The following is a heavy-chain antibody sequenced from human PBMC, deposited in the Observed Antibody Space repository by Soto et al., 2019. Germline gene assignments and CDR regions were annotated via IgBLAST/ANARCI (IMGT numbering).Heavy chain of an antibody. CDR2: IVVGSGNT. J-gene: IGHJ6*02. D-gene: IGHD3-22*01. CDR1: GFTFTSSA. Sequence: ASVKVSCKASGFTFTSSAVQWVRQARGQRLEWIGWIVVGSGNTNYAQKFQERVTITRDMSTSTAYMELSSLRSEDTAVYYCAAPTYYYDSSGPPNKYYYYYYGMDVWGQGTTVTVSS. CDR3: AAPTYYYDSSGPPNKYYYYYYGMDV. V-gene: IGHV1-58*01.